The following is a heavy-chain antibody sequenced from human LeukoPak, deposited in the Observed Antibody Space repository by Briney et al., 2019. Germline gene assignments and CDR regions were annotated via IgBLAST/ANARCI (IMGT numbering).Heavy chain of an antibody. Sequence: PSETLSLTCAVYGGSFSGYYWSWIRQPPGKGLEWIGEINHSGSTNYNPSLKSRATISVDTSKNQFSLKLSSVTAAGTAVYYCARAAVRGVIITLPYYFDYWGQGTLVTVSS. J-gene: IGHJ4*02. CDR2: INHSGST. CDR1: GGSFSGYY. CDR3: ARAAVRGVIITLPYYFDY. D-gene: IGHD3-10*01. V-gene: IGHV4-34*01.